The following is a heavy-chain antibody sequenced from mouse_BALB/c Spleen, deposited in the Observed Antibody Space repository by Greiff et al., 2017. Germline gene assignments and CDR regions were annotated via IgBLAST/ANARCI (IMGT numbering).Heavy chain of an antibody. CDR1: GFSLTSYG. D-gene: IGHD2-3*01. J-gene: IGHJ4*01. Sequence: VQGVESGPGLVAPSQSLSITCTVSGFSLTSYGVHWVRQPPGKGLEWLGVIWAGGSTNYNSALMSRLSISKDNSKSQVFLKMNSLQTDDTAMYYCARVLIYDGYYDYAMDYWGQGTSVTVSS. CDR2: IWAGGST. V-gene: IGHV2-9*02. CDR3: ARVLIYDGYYDYAMDY.